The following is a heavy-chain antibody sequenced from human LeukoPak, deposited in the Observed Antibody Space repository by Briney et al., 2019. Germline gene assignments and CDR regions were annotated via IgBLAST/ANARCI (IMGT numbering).Heavy chain of an antibody. J-gene: IGHJ4*02. CDR3: ARGIVGAYAFDY. D-gene: IGHD1-26*01. Sequence: SVKVSCKASGGTFSSYAISWVRQAPGQGLECMGRIIPILGIANYAQKFQGRVTITADKSTSTAYMELSSLRSEDTAVYYCARGIVGAYAFDYWGQGTLVTVSS. CDR1: GGTFSSYA. V-gene: IGHV1-69*04. CDR2: IIPILGIA.